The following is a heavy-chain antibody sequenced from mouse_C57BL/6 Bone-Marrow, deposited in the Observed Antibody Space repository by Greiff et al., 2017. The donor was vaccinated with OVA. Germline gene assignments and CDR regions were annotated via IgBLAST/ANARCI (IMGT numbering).Heavy chain of an antibody. CDR2: IYPGNSDT. V-gene: IGHV1-5*01. Sequence: DVQLQESGTVLARPGASVKMSCKTSGYTFTSYWMHWVKQRPGQGLEWIGAIYPGNSDTSYNQKFKGKAKLTAVTSASTAYLELSSLTNEDSAVYYCTSGGSSGDVVYYYAMDYWGQGTSVTVSS. J-gene: IGHJ4*01. CDR1: GYTFTSYW. D-gene: IGHD3-2*02. CDR3: TSGGSSGDVVYYYAMDY.